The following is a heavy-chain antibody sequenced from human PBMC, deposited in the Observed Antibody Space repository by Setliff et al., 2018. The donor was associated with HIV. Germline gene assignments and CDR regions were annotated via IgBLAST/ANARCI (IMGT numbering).Heavy chain of an antibody. CDR1: GGSISSSSYY. V-gene: IGHV4-39*07. J-gene: IGHJ4*02. D-gene: IGHD5-18*01. Sequence: SETLSLTCTVSGGSISSSSYYWSWIRQTPGKGLEWIGSIFHSGATYYNPSLKSRVTISVDTSKDQFSLKLNSVTAADTAVYYCAREIPYSFGYYFDYWGQGTLVTAPQ. CDR2: IFHSGAT. CDR3: AREIPYSFGYYFDY.